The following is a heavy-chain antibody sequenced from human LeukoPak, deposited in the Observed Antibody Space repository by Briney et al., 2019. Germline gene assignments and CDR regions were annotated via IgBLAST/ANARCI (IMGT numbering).Heavy chain of an antibody. Sequence: GGSLRLSCAASGFTFGSYGMHWVRQAPGKGLDWVAFVRYDGNNPYYSASVKGRFTISRDNSKNTLYLQMNSLRAEDTAVYYCARTRYYYDSSGYSPDNWFDPWGQGTLVTVSS. V-gene: IGHV3-30*02. J-gene: IGHJ5*02. CDR2: VRYDGNNP. CDR1: GFTFGSYG. D-gene: IGHD3-22*01. CDR3: ARTRYYYDSSGYSPDNWFDP.